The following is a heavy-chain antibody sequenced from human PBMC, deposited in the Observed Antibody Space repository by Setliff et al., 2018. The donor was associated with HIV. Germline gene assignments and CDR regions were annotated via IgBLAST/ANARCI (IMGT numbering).Heavy chain of an antibody. J-gene: IGHJ5*02. CDR2: IYPSGTT. CDR3: ARVKSIKTTLVRLWPRFDL. Sequence: PSETLSLTCSVSGDSINTGSNYWNWIRQPAGKGLEWIGHIYPSGTTNYNPSLKSRVTMSVDTSKNQFSLKVRSLTAADTGLYYCARVKSIKTTLVRLWPRFDLWGQGTQVTVS. CDR1: GDSINTGSNY. D-gene: IGHD3-10*01. V-gene: IGHV4-61*09.